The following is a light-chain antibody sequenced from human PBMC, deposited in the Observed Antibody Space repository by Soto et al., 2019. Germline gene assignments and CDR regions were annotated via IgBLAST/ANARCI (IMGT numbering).Light chain of an antibody. Sequence: QSALTQPASVSASPGQSITISCTGTSSDVGGYNYVSWYQHHPGKAPKLIIYDISNRPSGVSNRFSGSKSGNTASLTISDLQAEDDADYYCTSYTSGSTVFGGGTKLTVL. CDR1: SSDVGGYNY. CDR3: TSYTSGSTV. J-gene: IGLJ2*01. V-gene: IGLV2-14*03. CDR2: DIS.